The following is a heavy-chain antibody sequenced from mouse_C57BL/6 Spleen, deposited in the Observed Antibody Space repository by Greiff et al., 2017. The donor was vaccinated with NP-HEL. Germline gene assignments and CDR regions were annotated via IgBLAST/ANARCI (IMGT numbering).Heavy chain of an antibody. CDR1: GYTFTSYW. CDR3: ASAFLYYGYDGFAY. Sequence: VQLQQSGTELVKPGASVKLSCKASGYTFTSYWMHWVKQRPGQGLEWIGNINPSNGGTNYNEKFKSKATLTVDKSSSTAYMQLSSLTSEDSAVYYWASAFLYYGYDGFAYWGQGTLVTVSA. D-gene: IGHD2-2*01. CDR2: INPSNGGT. V-gene: IGHV1-53*01. J-gene: IGHJ3*01.